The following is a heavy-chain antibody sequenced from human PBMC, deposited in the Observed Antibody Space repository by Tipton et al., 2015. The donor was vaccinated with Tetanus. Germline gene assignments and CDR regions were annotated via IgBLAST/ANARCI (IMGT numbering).Heavy chain of an antibody. CDR3: ARHPPPYYYGSGSYFDY. D-gene: IGHD3-10*01. Sequence: GLVKPSETLSLTCSLSGGSLSSGTFYWSWIRQPPGKALEWIGSIYYSGSTFYHPSLQSRVTISVDTSKNQFSLRLSSVTAADTAVYFCARHPPPYYYGSGSYFDYWGQGTPVTVSS. J-gene: IGHJ4*02. CDR1: GGSLSSGTFY. CDR2: IYYSGST. V-gene: IGHV4-39*01.